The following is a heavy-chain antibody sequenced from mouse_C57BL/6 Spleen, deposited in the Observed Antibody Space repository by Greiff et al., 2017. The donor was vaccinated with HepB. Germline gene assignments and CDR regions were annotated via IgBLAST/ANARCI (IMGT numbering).Heavy chain of an antibody. J-gene: IGHJ3*01. CDR2: IYPGDGDT. CDR1: GYAFSSSW. D-gene: IGHD2-3*01. Sequence: VQLQQSGPELVKPGASVKISCKASGYAFSSSWMNWVKQRPGKGLEWIGRIYPGDGDTNYNGKFKGKATLTADKSSSTAYMQLSSLTSEDSAVYFCAGFYDGYYSAWFAYWGQGTLVTVSA. CDR3: AGFYDGYYSAWFAY. V-gene: IGHV1-82*01.